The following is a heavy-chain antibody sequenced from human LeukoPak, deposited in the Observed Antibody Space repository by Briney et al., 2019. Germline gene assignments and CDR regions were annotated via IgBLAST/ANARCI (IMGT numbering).Heavy chain of an antibody. Sequence: SETLSLTCAVYGGSFSGYYWTWIRQPPGKGLEWIGQINHSGNTKYNTSLENRVTISGDTSKNQFSLNLNSATAADTAVYFCARHALGGWYFDLWGRSTLVTISS. CDR1: GGSFSGYY. CDR3: ARHALGGWYFDL. J-gene: IGHJ2*01. V-gene: IGHV4-34*01. CDR2: INHSGNT. D-gene: IGHD3-16*01.